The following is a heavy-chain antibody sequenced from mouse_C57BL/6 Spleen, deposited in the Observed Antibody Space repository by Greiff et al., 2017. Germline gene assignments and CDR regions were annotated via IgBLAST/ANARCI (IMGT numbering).Heavy chain of an antibody. CDR3: TTKAHDGSSYGAMDY. V-gene: IGHV14-4*01. CDR2: IDPENGDT. J-gene: IGHJ4*01. CDR1: GFNIKDDY. Sequence: VQLQQSGAELVRPGASVKLSCTASGFNIKDDYMHWVKQRPEQGLEWIGWIDPENGDTEYASKFPGKDPITADTSSNTAYLQRSSLTSEDTAVYYGTTKAHDGSSYGAMDYWGQGTSVTVSS. D-gene: IGHD1-1*01.